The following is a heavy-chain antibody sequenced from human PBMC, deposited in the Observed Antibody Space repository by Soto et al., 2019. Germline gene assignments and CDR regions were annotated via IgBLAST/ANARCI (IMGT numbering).Heavy chain of an antibody. J-gene: IGHJ6*02. V-gene: IGHV1-18*01. Sequence: QVQLVQSGVEVREPGASVKVSCKAVRYIFTNYGVSWVRQAPGQGLEWMGWITTYNGNTENAQKFQGRVTMTTDASTSTAYMDLGSLRSDDTAISYCASALTGYGLDAWGQGTPVTVSS. CDR2: ITTYNGNT. CDR3: ASALTGYGLDA. CDR1: RYIFTNYG.